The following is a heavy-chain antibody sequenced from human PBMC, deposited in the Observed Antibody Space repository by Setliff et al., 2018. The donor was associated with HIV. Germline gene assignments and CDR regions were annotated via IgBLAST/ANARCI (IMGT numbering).Heavy chain of an antibody. V-gene: IGHV1-18*01. CDR1: GYTFTSYG. Sequence: ASVKVSCKASGYTFTSYGISWVRQAPGQGLEWMGWISAYNGNTNYARKLQGRVTMTTDTSTRTVYMELRSLRSDDTAVYYCARDLYRGAQQLVEGGYFDYWGQGTLVTSPQ. J-gene: IGHJ4*02. CDR2: ISAYNGNT. D-gene: IGHD6-13*01. CDR3: ARDLYRGAQQLVEGGYFDY.